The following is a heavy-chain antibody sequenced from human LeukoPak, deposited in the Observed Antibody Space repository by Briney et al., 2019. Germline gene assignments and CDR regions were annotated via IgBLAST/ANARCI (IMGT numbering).Heavy chain of an antibody. V-gene: IGHV3-23*01. Sequence: GGSLRLSCAASGFTFSSYAMSWVRQAPGKGLEWVAGISGSGGSTYYADSVKGRFTISRDNSKNRLYLQMNSLRAEDTAVYYCAKRPRGNYLDPFDYWGQGTLVTVSS. CDR2: ISGSGGST. CDR1: GFTFSSYA. D-gene: IGHD3-10*01. CDR3: AKRPRGNYLDPFDY. J-gene: IGHJ4*02.